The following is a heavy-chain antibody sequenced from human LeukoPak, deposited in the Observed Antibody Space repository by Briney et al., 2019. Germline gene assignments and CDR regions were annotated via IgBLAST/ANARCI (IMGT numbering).Heavy chain of an antibody. J-gene: IGHJ4*02. D-gene: IGHD2-2*01. CDR3: ANDIVVVPAAKTFDY. CDR2: ISGSGGST. V-gene: IGHV3-23*01. Sequence: GGSLRLSCAASGFTFSSYAMSWVRQAPGKGLEWVSAISGSGGSTYYADSVKGRFTISRDNSKNTLYLQMNSLRAEDTAVYYCANDIVVVPAAKTFDYWGQGTLVTDSS. CDR1: GFTFSSYA.